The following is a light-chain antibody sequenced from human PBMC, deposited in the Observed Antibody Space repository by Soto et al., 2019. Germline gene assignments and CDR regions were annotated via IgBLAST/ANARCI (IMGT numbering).Light chain of an antibody. Sequence: QSVLTQPASVSGSPGQSITISCTGTISDIGAYNFVSWYQQHPGNAPILMIYHVTDRPSGVSNRFSASKSGNTAALTISGLQAEDEADYYCSSYTTSSTFVFGTGTKVTVL. CDR1: ISDIGAYNF. J-gene: IGLJ1*01. CDR3: SSYTTSSTFV. CDR2: HVT. V-gene: IGLV2-14*01.